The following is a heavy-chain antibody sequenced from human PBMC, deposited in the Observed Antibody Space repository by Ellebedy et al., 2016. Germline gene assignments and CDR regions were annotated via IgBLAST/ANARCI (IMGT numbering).Heavy chain of an antibody. CDR1: GGSISSYY. D-gene: IGHD4-23*01. Sequence: GSLRLSCTVSGGSISSYYWSWIRQPPGKGLEWIGSIYYSGSTYYNPSLKSRVTISVDTSKNQFSLKLSSVTAADTAVYYCASSPTVVSPRNAYFDYWGQGTLVTVSS. CDR2: IYYSGST. V-gene: IGHV4-39*01. J-gene: IGHJ4*02. CDR3: ASSPTVVSPRNAYFDY.